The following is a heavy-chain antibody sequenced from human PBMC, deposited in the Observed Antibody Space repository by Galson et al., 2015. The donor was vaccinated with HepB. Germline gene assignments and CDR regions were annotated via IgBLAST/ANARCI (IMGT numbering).Heavy chain of an antibody. V-gene: IGHV3-11*03. D-gene: IGHD3-10*01. CDR1: GFTFSDFY. Sequence: SLRLSCAASGFTFSDFYITWIRQAPGKGLEWIAYSSGTSGYTMYADSVNGRFTISRDNVNSSVYLQMNSLRDDDTAVYYCARSDGSGSYYNPWKFNGLDVWGQGTTVTVSS. CDR3: ARSDGSGSYYNPWKFNGLDV. CDR2: SSGTSGYT. J-gene: IGHJ6*02.